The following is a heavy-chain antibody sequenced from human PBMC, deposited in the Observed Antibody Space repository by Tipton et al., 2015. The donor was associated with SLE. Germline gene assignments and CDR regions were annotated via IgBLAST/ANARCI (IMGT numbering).Heavy chain of an antibody. D-gene: IGHD6-13*01. Sequence: SLRLSCAASGFTFSGSVMHWVRQASGKGLGWVGRIRSKANSYATAYAASVKGRFTISRDDSKNTAYLQMSSLKTEDTAVYYCTRTDSSSWYDYWGQGTLVTVSS. CDR1: GFTFSGSV. CDR3: TRTDSSSWYDY. V-gene: IGHV3-73*01. J-gene: IGHJ4*02. CDR2: IRSKANSYAT.